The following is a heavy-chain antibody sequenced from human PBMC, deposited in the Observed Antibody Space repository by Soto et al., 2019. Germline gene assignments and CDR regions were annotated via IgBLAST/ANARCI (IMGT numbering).Heavy chain of an antibody. CDR3: ARETDDCGDAYDV. J-gene: IGHJ3*01. D-gene: IGHD2-21*02. CDR1: GASITLSNW. V-gene: IGHV4-4*02. Sequence: SETLSLTCTISGASITLSNWWTWIRQSPGLGLQWIGQIYHSGSTNYNPSLETRVTLSVDTSRNQFSLKLTSMTAADTAVYYCARETDDCGDAYDVWGQGTLVTVSS. CDR2: IYHSGST.